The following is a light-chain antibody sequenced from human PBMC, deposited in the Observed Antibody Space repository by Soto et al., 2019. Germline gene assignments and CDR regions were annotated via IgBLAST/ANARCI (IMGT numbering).Light chain of an antibody. Sequence: QSVLTQPPSASGTPGQRVTISCSGSSSNIGGNTVDWYQQFPGTAPKLLIYDNNRRPPGVPDRFSGSTSATSASLAISGLHSEHEAESSCATWDDSLNGWVFGGGTQLTVL. CDR1: SSNIGGNT. J-gene: IGLJ3*02. CDR2: DNN. CDR3: ATWDDSLNGWV. V-gene: IGLV1-44*01.